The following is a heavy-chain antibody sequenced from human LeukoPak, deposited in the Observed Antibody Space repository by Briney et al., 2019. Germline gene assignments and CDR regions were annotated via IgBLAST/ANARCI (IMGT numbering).Heavy chain of an antibody. CDR1: GFTFSSYE. V-gene: IGHV3-48*03. J-gene: IGHJ4*02. CDR2: ISSSGSTI. D-gene: IGHD3-9*01. CDR3: AGTYYDILTGYSRFDY. Sequence: GGSLRLSCAASGFTFSSYEMNWVRQAPGKGLEWVSYISSSGSTIYYADSVKGRFTISRDNAKNSLYLQMNSLRAEGTAVYYCAGTYYDILTGYSRFDYWGQGTLVTVSS.